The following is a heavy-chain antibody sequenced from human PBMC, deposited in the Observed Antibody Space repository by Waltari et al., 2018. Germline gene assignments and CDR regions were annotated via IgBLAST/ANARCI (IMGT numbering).Heavy chain of an antibody. D-gene: IGHD3-22*01. J-gene: IGHJ5*02. CDR1: GFAFSTYS. Sequence: EVQLLESGGGLVQPGGSLRLSCAASGFAFSTYSMNWVRRAPGKVLEWVSYITSSSSTTHYADSVKCRFTISRDNAQNSLYLQMSSLRAEDTAVYYCARDPYDSSGYYYPSWFDPWGQGTLVIVSS. V-gene: IGHV3-48*04. CDR2: ITSSSSTT. CDR3: ARDPYDSSGYYYPSWFDP.